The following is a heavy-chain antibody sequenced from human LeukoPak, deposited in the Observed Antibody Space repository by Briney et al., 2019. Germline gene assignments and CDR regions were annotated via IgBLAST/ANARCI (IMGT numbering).Heavy chain of an antibody. J-gene: IGHJ3*02. D-gene: IGHD1-14*01. V-gene: IGHV3-43*02. Sequence: GGSLRLSCAASGFTFDDYAMHWVRQAPGKGPEWVSYVTANGGGTYYADSVKGRFVISRDNSKNSLYLQMDILRPEDTALYYCAKILNPHAFDIWGQGTMVTVSS. CDR3: AKILNPHAFDI. CDR2: VTANGGGT. CDR1: GFTFDDYA.